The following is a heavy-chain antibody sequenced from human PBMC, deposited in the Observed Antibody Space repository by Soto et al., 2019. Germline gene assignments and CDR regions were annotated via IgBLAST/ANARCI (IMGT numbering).Heavy chain of an antibody. V-gene: IGHV1-58*02. CDR3: AARSYDNSGYYFDY. CDR1: GFTFTSSA. CDR2: IVVGSGNT. D-gene: IGHD3-22*01. Sequence: ASVKVSCKASGFTFTSSAMQWVRLARGQRLEWIGWIVVGSGNTNYAQKFQERVTITRDMSTSTAYMELSSLRSEDTAVYYCAARSYDNSGYYFDYWGQGTLVTVSS. J-gene: IGHJ4*02.